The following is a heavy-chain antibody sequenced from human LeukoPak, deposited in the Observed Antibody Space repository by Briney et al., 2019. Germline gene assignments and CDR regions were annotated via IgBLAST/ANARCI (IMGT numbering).Heavy chain of an antibody. V-gene: IGHV3-7*01. CDR2: MNQDGSEK. Sequence: GGSLRLSCAASGFAFSRNDMSWVRQAPGKGLEWVANMNQDGSEKDYVDSVKGRFTISRDNARNSLYLQMGSLRAEDTAVYYCATYTHWVAGDVWGQGTLVTDSS. CDR3: ATYTHWVAGDV. J-gene: IGHJ4*02. D-gene: IGHD3-16*01. CDR1: GFAFSRND.